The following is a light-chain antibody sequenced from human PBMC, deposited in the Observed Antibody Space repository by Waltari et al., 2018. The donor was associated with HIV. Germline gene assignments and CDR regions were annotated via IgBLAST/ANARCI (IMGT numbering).Light chain of an antibody. V-gene: IGKV4-1*01. CDR2: WSA. Sequence: DIVMTQSPDSLPVSLGERATMNCRSSRTVYFNSNNQNYLAWYQQKQGQSPKVLIYWSATRASGVPGRFSGSGSGTDFNLTISSLQADDVAVYYCQQYYTIESTFGGGTKVEIK. CDR3: QQYYTIEST. CDR1: RTVYFNSNNQNY. J-gene: IGKJ4*01.